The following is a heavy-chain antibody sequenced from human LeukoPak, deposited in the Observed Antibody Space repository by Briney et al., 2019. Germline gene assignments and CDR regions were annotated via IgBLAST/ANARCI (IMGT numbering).Heavy chain of an antibody. CDR3: ARDLLLWFGELSGDSDY. CDR2: ISNDGNTK. Sequence: GRSLRLSCAASGFTFSSYAMHWVRQAPGKGLEWVALISNDGNTKYYADSVKGRFTISRDNSKNTLHLQMNSLRAEDTAVYYCARDLLLWFGELSGDSDYWGQGTLVTVSS. D-gene: IGHD3-10*01. J-gene: IGHJ4*02. V-gene: IGHV3-30-3*01. CDR1: GFTFSSYA.